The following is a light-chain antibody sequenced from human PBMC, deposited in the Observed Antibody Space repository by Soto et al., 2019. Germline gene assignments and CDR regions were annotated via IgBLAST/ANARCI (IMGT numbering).Light chain of an antibody. CDR2: GAS. V-gene: IGKV3-20*01. CDR3: QQYGRSLT. CDR1: HSFSSSY. Sequence: EIVLTQSPGTLSLSPGERATLSCRASHSFSSSYLAWYQQKPGQAPRLLIYGASSRATGIPGRFSGSASGTDFTLTISRLEPEDFAVYYCQQYGRSLTFGGGTKVDIK. J-gene: IGKJ4*01.